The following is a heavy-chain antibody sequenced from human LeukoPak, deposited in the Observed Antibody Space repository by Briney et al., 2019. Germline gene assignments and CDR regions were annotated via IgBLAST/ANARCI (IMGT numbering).Heavy chain of an antibody. D-gene: IGHD6-19*01. J-gene: IGHJ4*02. CDR2: IYYSGST. Sequence: SETLSLTCIVSGGSISSISSNNYHWGWIRQPPGKGLEWIGYIYYSGSTNYNPSLKSRVTISVDTSKNQFSLKLSSVTAADTAVYYCAREGSSGWYFDYWGQGTLVTVSS. CDR1: GGSISSISSNNYH. CDR3: AREGSSGWYFDY. V-gene: IGHV4-61*01.